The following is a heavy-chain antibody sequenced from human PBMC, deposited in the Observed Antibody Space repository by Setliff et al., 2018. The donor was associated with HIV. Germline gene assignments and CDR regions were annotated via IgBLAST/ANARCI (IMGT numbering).Heavy chain of an antibody. J-gene: IGHJ4*02. CDR2: INTYSGKP. CDR1: GYRFTSNS. V-gene: IGHV7-4-1*02. CDR3: ARQNGDYHGVDK. D-gene: IGHD4-17*01. Sequence: GPSVKVSCKASGYRFTSNSLNWVRQAPGQGPEWLGLINTYSGKPTYVKGLTGRFVFSLDTSVNTAYLQISSPKTEDTAVYYCARQNGDYHGVDKWGQGTLVTVSS.